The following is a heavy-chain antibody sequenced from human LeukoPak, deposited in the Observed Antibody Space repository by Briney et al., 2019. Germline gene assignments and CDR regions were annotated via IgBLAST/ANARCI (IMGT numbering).Heavy chain of an antibody. CDR3: ARLRVQLWTDS. CDR2: VYYSGST. V-gene: IGHV4-39*01. D-gene: IGHD1-1*01. CDR1: GGSISGSSYY. Sequence: PSETLSLTCTVSGGSISGSSYYWGWTRQPPGKGLEWIGSVYYSGSTYYNPSLKSRVAISVDTSKSQFSLKLTSVSAADTAVYYCARLRVQLWTDSWGQGTLVTVSS. J-gene: IGHJ4*02.